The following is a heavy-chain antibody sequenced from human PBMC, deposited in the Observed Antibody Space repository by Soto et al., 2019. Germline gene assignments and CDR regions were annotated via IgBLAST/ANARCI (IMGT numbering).Heavy chain of an antibody. CDR3: ASAVGLHYFWSGYPPPSDSENWFHP. J-gene: IGHJ5*02. V-gene: IGHV1-8*01. D-gene: IGHD3-3*01. CDR2: MNPNSGNT. Sequence: QVQLVQSGAEVKKPGASVKVSCKASGYTFTRYGINWVRQATGRGLEWMGWMNPNSGNTGYAQKFQGRVTMTRNTSMGKAYMAPRSLRSEDPAVYYCASAVGLHYFWSGYPPPSDSENWFHPWGQGTLVTVSS. CDR1: GYTFTRYG.